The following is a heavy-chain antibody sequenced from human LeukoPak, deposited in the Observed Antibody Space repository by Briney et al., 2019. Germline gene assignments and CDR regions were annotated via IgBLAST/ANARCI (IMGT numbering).Heavy chain of an antibody. V-gene: IGHV3-7*01. CDR2: IKQDGSEK. J-gene: IGHJ4*02. D-gene: IGHD3-22*01. Sequence: GGSLRLSCAASGLTFSSYWMSWVRQAPGKGLEWVANIKQDGSEKYYVDSVKGRFTISRDNAKNSLYLQMNSLRAEDTAVYYCARSKGSSGYWYYWGQGTLVTVSS. CDR1: GLTFSSYW. CDR3: ARSKGSSGYWYY.